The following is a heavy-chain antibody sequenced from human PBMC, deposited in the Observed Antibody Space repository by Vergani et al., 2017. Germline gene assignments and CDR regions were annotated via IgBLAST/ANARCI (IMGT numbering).Heavy chain of an antibody. Sequence: EVQLVESGGGLVQPGGSLRLSCAASGFTFSNAWMSWVRQAPGKGLEWVGRIKSKTDGGTTDYAAPVKGRFTISRDDSKNTLYLQMNSLKTEDTAVYYCTTDLIAVAGVDYWGQGTLVTVSS. CDR2: IKSKTDGGTT. V-gene: IGHV3-15*01. CDR3: TTDLIAVAGVDY. D-gene: IGHD6-19*01. CDR1: GFTFSNAW. J-gene: IGHJ4*02.